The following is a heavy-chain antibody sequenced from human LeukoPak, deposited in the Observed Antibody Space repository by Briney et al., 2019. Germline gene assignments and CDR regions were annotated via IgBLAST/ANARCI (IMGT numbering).Heavy chain of an antibody. CDR3: ATSAVAATGFPWFDP. V-gene: IGHV4-39*01. D-gene: IGHD6-19*01. J-gene: IGHJ5*02. CDR1: GGSISSSSYY. CDR2: IYYSGST. Sequence: PSETLSLTCTVSGGSISSSSYYWGWIRQPPGKGLEWIGSIYYSGSTYYNPSLKSRVTISVDTSKNQFSLKLSSVTAADTALYYCATSAVAATGFPWFDPWGQGTLVTVS.